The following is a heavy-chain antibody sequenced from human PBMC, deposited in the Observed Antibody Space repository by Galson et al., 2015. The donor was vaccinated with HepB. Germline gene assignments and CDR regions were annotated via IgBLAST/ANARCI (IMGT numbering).Heavy chain of an antibody. D-gene: IGHD2-15*01. Sequence: SLRLSCAASGFTFSSYAMHWVRQAPGKGLEWVAVISYDGSNKYYADSVKGRFTISRDNPKNTLYLQMNSLRAEDTAVYFCAKDPPNEYSASWGQGTLVTVSS. J-gene: IGHJ5*02. CDR2: ISYDGSNK. CDR3: AKDPPNEYSAS. V-gene: IGHV3-30-3*01. CDR1: GFTFSSYA.